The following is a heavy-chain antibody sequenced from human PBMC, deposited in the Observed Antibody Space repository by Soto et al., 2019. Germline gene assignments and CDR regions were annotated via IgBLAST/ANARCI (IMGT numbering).Heavy chain of an antibody. J-gene: IGHJ6*02. CDR2: IYYSGST. CDR1: GGSISSSSYY. D-gene: IGHD6-13*01. Sequence: LSETLSLTCTVSGGSISSSSYYWGWIRQPPGKGLEWIGSIYYSGSTYYNPSLKSRVTISVDTSKNQFSLKLSSVTAADTAVYYCASGYSSSWYGYYYYGMDVWGQGTTVTVSS. CDR3: ASGYSSSWYGYYYYGMDV. V-gene: IGHV4-39*01.